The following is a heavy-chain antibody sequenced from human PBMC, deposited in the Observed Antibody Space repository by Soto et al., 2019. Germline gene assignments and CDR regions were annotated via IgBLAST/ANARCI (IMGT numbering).Heavy chain of an antibody. CDR2: SRNKANSYTT. CDR1: GFTFSDHY. CDR3: ARFNTIFTPYCMDV. V-gene: IGHV3-72*01. D-gene: IGHD3-3*01. J-gene: IGHJ6*02. Sequence: EVQLVESGGGLVQPGGSLRLSCAASGFTFSDHYMDWVRQAPGKGLEWVGRSRNKANSYTTEYAASVKGRFTISRDDSKNSLYLQINSLKTEDTAVYYCARFNTIFTPYCMDVWGQGTTVTVSS.